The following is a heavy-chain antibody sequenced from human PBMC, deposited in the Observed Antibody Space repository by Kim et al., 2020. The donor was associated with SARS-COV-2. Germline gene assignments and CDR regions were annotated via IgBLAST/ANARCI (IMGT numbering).Heavy chain of an antibody. V-gene: IGHV3-15*01. CDR3: TTEPPGSYHINDAFDI. Sequence: PVKGRFTISRDDSKNTLYLQMNSLKTEDTAVYYCTTEPPGSYHINDAFDIWGQGTMVTVSS. J-gene: IGHJ3*02. D-gene: IGHD1-26*01.